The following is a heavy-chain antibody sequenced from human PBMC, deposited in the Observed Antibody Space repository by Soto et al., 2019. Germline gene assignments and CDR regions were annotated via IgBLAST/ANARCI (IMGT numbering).Heavy chain of an antibody. CDR1: GYSFNNYW. J-gene: IGHJ6*02. CDR2: IYPGDSNT. V-gene: IGHV5-51*01. D-gene: IGHD3-3*01. Sequence: GESLKISCKGSGYSFNNYWIGWVRQMPGKGLEWMGIIYPGDSNTRYSPSLQGQVTISVDKSISTAYLQWSSLKATDTAMYYCARHAYDFWSGHPNPRYYYGMDVWGQGTTVTVSS. CDR3: ARHAYDFWSGHPNPRYYYGMDV.